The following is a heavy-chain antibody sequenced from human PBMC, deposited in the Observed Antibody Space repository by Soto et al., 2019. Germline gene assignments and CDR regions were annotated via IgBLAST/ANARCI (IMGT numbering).Heavy chain of an antibody. CDR3: TRQMVRGVIITHGY. V-gene: IGHV3-49*03. Sequence: PGGSLRLSCTASGFTFGDYAMSWFRQAPGKGLEWVGFIRSKAYGGTTEYAASVKGRFTISRDDSKSIAYLQMNSLKTEDTAVYYCTRQMVRGVIITHGYWGQGTLVTVSS. CDR1: GFTFGDYA. J-gene: IGHJ4*02. D-gene: IGHD3-10*01. CDR2: IRSKAYGGTT.